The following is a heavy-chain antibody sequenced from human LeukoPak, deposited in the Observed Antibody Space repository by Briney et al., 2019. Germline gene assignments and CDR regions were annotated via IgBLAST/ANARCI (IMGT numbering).Heavy chain of an antibody. V-gene: IGHV4-39*01. J-gene: IGHJ4*02. CDR1: GGSISSGHYW. Sequence: SSETLSLTCIVSGGSISSGHYWWGWLRQPPGEGLDWIGSVFHSGNTHCKASLQSRVSVSVDSSKNQFSLELTSVTAADTAVYYCARQRGVGSWSFDYWGQGTLVTVSS. D-gene: IGHD2-8*02. CDR2: VFHSGNT. CDR3: ARQRGVGSWSFDY.